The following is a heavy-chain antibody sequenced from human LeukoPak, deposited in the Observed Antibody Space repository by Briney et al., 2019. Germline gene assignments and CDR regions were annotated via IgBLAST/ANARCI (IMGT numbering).Heavy chain of an antibody. CDR3: AREGNGDYFDY. V-gene: IGHV1-2*02. D-gene: IGHD1-1*01. CDR1: GYTFTAYY. J-gene: IGHJ4*02. CDR2: INPNSGGT. Sequence: ASVKVSCKASGYTFTAYYMHWMRQAPGQGLEWMGCINPNSGGTNYAQKLQGRVTMTTDTSTSTAYMELRSLRSDDTAVYYCAREGNGDYFDYWGQGTLVTVSS.